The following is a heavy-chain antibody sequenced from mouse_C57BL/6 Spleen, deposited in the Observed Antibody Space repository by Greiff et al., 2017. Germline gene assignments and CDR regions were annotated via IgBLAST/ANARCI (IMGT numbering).Heavy chain of an antibody. Sequence: DVMLVESGGGLVKPGGSLKLSCAASGFTFSDYGMHWVRQAPEKGLEWVAYISSGSSTIYYADTVKGRFTISRDNAKNTLFLQMTSLRSEDTAMYYCARGYGNYVGYYAMDYWGQGTSVTVSS. V-gene: IGHV5-17*01. CDR2: ISSGSSTI. J-gene: IGHJ4*01. D-gene: IGHD2-1*01. CDR3: ARGYGNYVGYYAMDY. CDR1: GFTFSDYG.